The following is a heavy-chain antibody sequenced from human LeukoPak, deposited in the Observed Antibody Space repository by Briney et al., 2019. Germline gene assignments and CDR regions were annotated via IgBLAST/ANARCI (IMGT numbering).Heavy chain of an antibody. CDR2: IYYNGTN. CDR3: ARDYDSSGLRHFDF. J-gene: IGHJ2*01. Sequence: PSETLSLTCNVSGASIIDYYWCAIRQPPGEGVGCMCYIYYNGTNKYNPSLTSRVRISVDTYKSQFSLKLSSVTAADTAVYYCARDYDSSGLRHFDFWGRGTLVTVSS. V-gene: IGHV4-59*01. CDR1: GASIIDYY. D-gene: IGHD3-22*01.